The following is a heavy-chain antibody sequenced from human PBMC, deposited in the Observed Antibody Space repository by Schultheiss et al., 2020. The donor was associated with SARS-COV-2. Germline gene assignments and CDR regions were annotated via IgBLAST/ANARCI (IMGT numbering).Heavy chain of an antibody. CDR1: GFTFSSYA. Sequence: GGSLRLSCAASGFTFSSYAMSWVRQAPGKGLEWVSAISGSGSRTNYADSVKGRFTISRDNSKNTLYLQMNSLRAEDTAVYYCAAREGTTPFDYWGQGTLVTVSS. CDR3: AAREGTTPFDY. V-gene: IGHV3-23*01. D-gene: IGHD4-11*01. CDR2: ISGSGSRT. J-gene: IGHJ4*02.